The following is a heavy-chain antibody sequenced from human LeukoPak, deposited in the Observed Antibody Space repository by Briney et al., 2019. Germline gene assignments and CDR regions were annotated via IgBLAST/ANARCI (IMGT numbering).Heavy chain of an antibody. D-gene: IGHD3-22*01. CDR1: GFTFSSYA. CDR3: AKDLVYDSSGPQYYFDY. J-gene: IGHJ4*02. Sequence: GGSLRLSCAASGFTFSSYAMSWVRQAPGKGLEWVSAISGSGGSTYYADSVKGRFTISRDNSKNTLYLQMNSLRAEDTAVYYCAKDLVYDSSGPQYYFDYWGQGTLVTVSS. CDR2: ISGSGGST. V-gene: IGHV3-23*01.